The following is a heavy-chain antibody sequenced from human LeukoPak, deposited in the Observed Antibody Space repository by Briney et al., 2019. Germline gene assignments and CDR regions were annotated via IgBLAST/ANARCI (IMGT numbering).Heavy chain of an antibody. D-gene: IGHD3-22*01. Sequence: GGSLRLSCAASGFTFSTYSMNWVRQAPGKGLEWISYISASGSLTYYADSVRGRFTVSRDNAKNSLYLQMNSLRAEDTAVYYCARGSGSFDYWGQGTLVTVSS. CDR1: GFTFSTYS. CDR2: ISASGSLT. V-gene: IGHV3-21*05. CDR3: ARGSGSFDY. J-gene: IGHJ4*02.